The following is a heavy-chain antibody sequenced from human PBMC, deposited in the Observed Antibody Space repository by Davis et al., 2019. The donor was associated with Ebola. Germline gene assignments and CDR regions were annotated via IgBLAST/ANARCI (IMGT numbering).Heavy chain of an antibody. Sequence: PSETLSLTCGVSGVSISSGNWWSWIRQPPGQGLEWIGENLHSGRTNYNPSLKSRVSISMDKSKNQFSLTMTSVTAADTTFYFCARRGATTGWLDPWGQGILVVVSS. CDR1: GVSISSGNW. V-gene: IGHV4-4*02. CDR3: ARRGATTGWLDP. D-gene: IGHD4-11*01. J-gene: IGHJ5*02. CDR2: NLHSGRT.